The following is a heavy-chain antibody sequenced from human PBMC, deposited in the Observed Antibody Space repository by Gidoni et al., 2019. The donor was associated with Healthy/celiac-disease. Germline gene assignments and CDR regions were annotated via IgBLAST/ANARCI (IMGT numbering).Heavy chain of an antibody. D-gene: IGHD3-10*01. V-gene: IGHV3-15*01. J-gene: IGHJ4*02. CDR2: IKSITFGGST. CDR3: RTSGGFGSGDY. CDR1: GGPVSNAW. Sequence: VQLVESGGGLVKPGGSMRLSSAASGGPVSNAWMSWVRQAPGKGMAWVGRIKSITFGGSTDYASPVKVRCTISSDDSKNTLYLHMNSLKTEDTAVYYCRTSGGFGSGDYWGQGTLVTVSS.